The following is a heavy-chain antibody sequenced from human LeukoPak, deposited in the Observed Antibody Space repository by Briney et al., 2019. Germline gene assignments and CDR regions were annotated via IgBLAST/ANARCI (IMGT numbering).Heavy chain of an antibody. CDR3: GRFLEWLRAFDI. CDR2: IYHSGST. Sequence: SETLPLPCAGSGGSISSGGYSWSWLRQPPGKGVEGIGYIYHSGSTYYNPSLKSRVTIPVHRSKKQFSLKLSSVRAARRAVYYCGRFLEWLRAFDIWGQGTMVTVSS. V-gene: IGHV4-30-2*01. D-gene: IGHD3-3*01. J-gene: IGHJ3*02. CDR1: GGSISSGGYS.